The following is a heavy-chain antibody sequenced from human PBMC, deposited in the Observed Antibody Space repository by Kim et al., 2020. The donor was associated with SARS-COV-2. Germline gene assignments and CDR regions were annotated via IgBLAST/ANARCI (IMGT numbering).Heavy chain of an antibody. D-gene: IGHD5-12*01. Sequence: SNPSLKSPVTISVDTSKIQFSLKLSSVTAADTALYYCARSVEMATIGFDYWGQGTLVTVSS. CDR3: ARSVEMATIGFDY. J-gene: IGHJ4*02. V-gene: IGHV4-39*01.